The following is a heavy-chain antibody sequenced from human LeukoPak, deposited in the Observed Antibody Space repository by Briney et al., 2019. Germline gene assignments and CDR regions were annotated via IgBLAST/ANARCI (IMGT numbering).Heavy chain of an antibody. CDR3: ARHWPILNPDY. D-gene: IGHD3-3*01. CDR2: IYPGDSDT. V-gene: IGHV5-51*01. Sequence: GEPLKIPCKGSGYSFTSYWIGWVRQMPGKGLEWMGIIYPGDSDTRYSPSFQGQVTISADKSISTAYLQWSSLKASDTAMYYCARHWPILNPDYWGQGTLVTVSS. CDR1: GYSFTSYW. J-gene: IGHJ4*02.